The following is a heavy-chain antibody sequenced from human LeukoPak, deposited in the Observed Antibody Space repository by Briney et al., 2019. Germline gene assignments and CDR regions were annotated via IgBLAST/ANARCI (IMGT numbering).Heavy chain of an antibody. J-gene: IGHJ4*02. V-gene: IGHV4-59*01. Sequence: SETLSLTCTVSGGSINYYYWSWIRQPPGKGLEWIGYVYYRGSTNYNASLKSRVTISVDTSKNQFSLKLSSVTAADTAVYYCARDGGGIYDSSGYYPGTFDYWGQGTLVTVSS. CDR2: VYYRGST. CDR3: ARDGGGIYDSSGYYPGTFDY. CDR1: GGSINYYY. D-gene: IGHD3-22*01.